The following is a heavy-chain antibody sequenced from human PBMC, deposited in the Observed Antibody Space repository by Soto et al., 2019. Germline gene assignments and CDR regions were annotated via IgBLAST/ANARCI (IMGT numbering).Heavy chain of an antibody. V-gene: IGHV1-2*02. CDR3: ARRSSTSLNVVKYDP. CDR2: IKTDSGDT. CDR1: QYTFTSYD. Sequence: QVQLVQSGAEVKRPGASVRVSCKASQYTFTSYDIFWVRQSPGRGLEWMGWIKTDSGDTHYAQNFQGRVTMTRDTSLSIAYRELNNLISDDAAVYYCARRSSTSLNVVKYDPWGQGTLVIVSS. J-gene: IGHJ5*02. D-gene: IGHD2-2*01.